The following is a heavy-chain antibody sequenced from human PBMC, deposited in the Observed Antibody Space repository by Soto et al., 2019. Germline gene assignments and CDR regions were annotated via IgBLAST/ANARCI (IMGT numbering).Heavy chain of an antibody. D-gene: IGHD3-16*01. CDR1: GDSMATGGHY. V-gene: IGHV4-31*03. CDR3: ARDKDLQPTVWGF. Sequence: SETLSLTCTVSGDSMATGGHYYNWIRQVPGKGLEWIGYVYYSGATHYTPSLRARATISRDTSKNQFSLRLISVTAAGTALYYCARDKDLQPTVWGFWGQGSQVTVSS. CDR2: VYYSGAT. J-gene: IGHJ4*02.